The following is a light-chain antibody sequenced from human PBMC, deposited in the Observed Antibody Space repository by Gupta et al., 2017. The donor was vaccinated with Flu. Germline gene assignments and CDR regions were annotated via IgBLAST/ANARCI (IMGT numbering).Light chain of an antibody. CDR1: QSIDTY. V-gene: IGKV1-39*01. J-gene: IGKJ2*01. Sequence: DIQMTQYPSSLSASVGYRVTITCRASQSIDTYLNWYQQKPGKVPNLLIHVSSSLRSGVPSRFSGSGSGTEFTLTISGLRPEDSATYYCQQSFSTPHTFGQGTKLEI. CDR2: VSS. CDR3: QQSFSTPHT.